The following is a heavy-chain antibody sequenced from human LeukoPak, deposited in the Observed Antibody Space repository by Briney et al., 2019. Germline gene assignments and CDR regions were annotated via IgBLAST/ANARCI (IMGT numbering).Heavy chain of an antibody. CDR1: GFTFSSYD. CDR2: IGTVGDT. J-gene: IGHJ6*02. V-gene: IGHV3-13*01. D-gene: IGHD1-26*01. CDR3: ARVRSGSLGYYGMDV. Sequence: GGSLRLSCAASGFTFSSYDMHWVRQVTGKGLEWVSDIGTVGDTYYAGCVKGRFTISRENAKNSLYLQMNSLRAGDTALYYCARVRSGSLGYYGMDVWGQGTTVTVSS.